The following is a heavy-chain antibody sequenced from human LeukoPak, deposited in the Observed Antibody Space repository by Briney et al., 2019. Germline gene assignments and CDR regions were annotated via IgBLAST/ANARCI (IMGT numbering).Heavy chain of an antibody. CDR3: ARTSPTTNKGAYGWFDP. Sequence: SETLSLTCTVSGGSISGYYWSWIRQPAGKGLEWIGRIYTSGSTNYNPSLKSRVTMSVDTSKNQFSLKLSSVTAADTAVYYCARTSPTTNKGAYGWFDPWGQGTLVTVSS. CDR1: GGSISGYY. CDR2: IYTSGST. J-gene: IGHJ5*02. D-gene: IGHD1-14*01. V-gene: IGHV4-4*07.